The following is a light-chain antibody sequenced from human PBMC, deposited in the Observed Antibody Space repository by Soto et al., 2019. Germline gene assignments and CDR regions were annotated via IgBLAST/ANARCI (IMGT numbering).Light chain of an antibody. CDR1: GSNIGSHT. J-gene: IGLJ3*02. CDR3: AAWDGSLNGPV. Sequence: QSVLTQPPSASGTPGQRVTISCSGSGSNIGSHTVNWYQQLPGTAPKLLIFKSNQWPSGVPDRFAGSKSGTSASLAISGLQSEDEADYHCAAWDGSLNGPVFGGGTKLTVL. CDR2: KSN. V-gene: IGLV1-44*01.